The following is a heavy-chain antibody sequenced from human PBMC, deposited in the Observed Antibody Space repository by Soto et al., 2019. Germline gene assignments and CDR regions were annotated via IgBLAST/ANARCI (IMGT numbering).Heavy chain of an antibody. D-gene: IGHD6-6*01. CDR1: GYTFTSYD. CDR2: MNPNSGNT. Sequence: ASVKVSCKASGYTFTSYDINWVRQATGQGLEWMGWMNPNSGNTGYAQKFQGRVTMTRNTSISTAYMELSSLRSEDTAVYYCARSSSFDYYYYYMDGWGKGTTVTVSS. V-gene: IGHV1-8*01. CDR3: ARSSSFDYYYYYMDG. J-gene: IGHJ6*03.